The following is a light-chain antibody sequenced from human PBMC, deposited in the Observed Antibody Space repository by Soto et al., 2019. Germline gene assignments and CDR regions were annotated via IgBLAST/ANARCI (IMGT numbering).Light chain of an antibody. Sequence: QLVLTQPPSASGSPGQSVTISCTGTSSDVGGYNYVSWYQQHPGKAPKLMIYEVSKRPSGVPDRFSGSKSGNTASLTVSGLQAEDEADYYCSSYAGSNNIVVFGGGTKVTVL. CDR2: EVS. CDR3: SSYAGSNNIVV. V-gene: IGLV2-8*01. CDR1: SSDVGGYNY. J-gene: IGLJ2*01.